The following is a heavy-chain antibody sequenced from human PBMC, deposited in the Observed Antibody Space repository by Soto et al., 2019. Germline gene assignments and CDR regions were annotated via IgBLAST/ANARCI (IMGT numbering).Heavy chain of an antibody. Sequence: GGSLRLSCAASGFTFSSYEMNWVRQAPGKGLEWVSYISSSGSTIYYADSVKGRFTTSRDNAKNSLYLQMNSLRAEDTAVYYCARDYYDSSGYGYYYYYGMDVWGQGTTVTVSS. J-gene: IGHJ6*02. D-gene: IGHD3-22*01. CDR3: ARDYYDSSGYGYYYYYGMDV. CDR2: ISSSGSTI. CDR1: GFTFSSYE. V-gene: IGHV3-48*03.